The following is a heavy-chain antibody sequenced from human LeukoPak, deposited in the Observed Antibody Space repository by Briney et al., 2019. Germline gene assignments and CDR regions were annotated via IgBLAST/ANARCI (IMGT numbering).Heavy chain of an antibody. V-gene: IGHV4-4*07. CDR2: IYTSGST. J-gene: IGHJ4*02. CDR1: GGSISSYY. CDR3: ARDGDSSGWYGGDYYFDY. Sequence: PSETLSLTCTVSGGSISSYYWSWIRQPAGKGLEWIGRIYTSGSTNYNPSLKSRVTMSVDTSKNQFSLKLSSVTAADTAVYYCARDGDSSGWYGGDYYFDYWGQGTLVTVS. D-gene: IGHD6-19*01.